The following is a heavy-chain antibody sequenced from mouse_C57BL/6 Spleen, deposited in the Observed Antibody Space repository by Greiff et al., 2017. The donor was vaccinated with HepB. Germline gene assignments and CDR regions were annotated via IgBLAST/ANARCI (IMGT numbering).Heavy chain of an antibody. D-gene: IGHD1-1*01. CDR2: IDPETGGT. J-gene: IGHJ2*01. CDR3: TNFLYYYGSSSYYFDY. V-gene: IGHV1-15*01. CDR1: GYTFTDYE. Sequence: QVQLQQSGAELVRPGASVTLSCKASGYTFTDYEMHWVKQTPVHGLEWIGAIDPETGGTAYNQKFKGKAILTADKSSSTAYMELRSLTSEDSAVYYCTNFLYYYGSSSYYFDYWGQGTTLTVSS.